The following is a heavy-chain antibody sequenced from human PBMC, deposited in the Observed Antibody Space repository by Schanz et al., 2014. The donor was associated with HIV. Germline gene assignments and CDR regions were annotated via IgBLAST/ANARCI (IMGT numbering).Heavy chain of an antibody. CDR1: GFTFSSYA. CDR3: AKRGPYTGRYEYFQQ. Sequence: AQLVESGGGVVQPGGSLRLSCAASGFTFSSYAMSWVRLAPGKGLEWVSTVGYGGDNTYYADSVEGRFTISRDNSKNTVYLQMNSLRAEDTALYYGAKRGPYTGRYEYFQQWGQGTLVTVSS. CDR2: VGYGGDNT. J-gene: IGHJ1*01. D-gene: IGHD1-26*01. V-gene: IGHV3-23*04.